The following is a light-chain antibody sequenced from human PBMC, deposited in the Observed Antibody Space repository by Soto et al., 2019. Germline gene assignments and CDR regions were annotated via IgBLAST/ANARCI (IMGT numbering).Light chain of an antibody. CDR1: GSDVGGYNY. Sequence: QSALTQPASVSGSPGQSITISCTGTGSDVGGYNYVSWYQQHPGKAPKLIIYEVSNRPSGLSNRFSGSKSGNTASLTISGLQAEDEADYYCSSFTSRSTLVFGGGTKLTVL. V-gene: IGLV2-14*01. CDR3: SSFTSRSTLV. J-gene: IGLJ2*01. CDR2: EVS.